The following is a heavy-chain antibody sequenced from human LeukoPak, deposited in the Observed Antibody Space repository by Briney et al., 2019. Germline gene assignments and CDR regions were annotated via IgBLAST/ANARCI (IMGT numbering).Heavy chain of an antibody. Sequence: GGSPRLSCSASGFAFDEHGMSWVRQVPGKGLEWVSGINWSGGSTGYGDPVRGRFTVSRDNAKNSLYLQMDSLRAEDTALYYCARAPITSPFYFDSWGQGTLVTVSS. J-gene: IGHJ4*02. D-gene: IGHD2-2*01. CDR2: INWSGGST. CDR1: GFAFDEHG. V-gene: IGHV3-20*04. CDR3: ARAPITSPFYFDS.